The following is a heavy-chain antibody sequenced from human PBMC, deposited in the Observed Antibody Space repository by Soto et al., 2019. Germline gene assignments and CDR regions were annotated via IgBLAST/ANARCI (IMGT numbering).Heavy chain of an antibody. CDR3: ARDRTDSGYYTNWLDP. D-gene: IGHD3-22*01. V-gene: IGHV1-69*06. J-gene: IGHJ5*02. Sequence: VASVEVSCKASGGTFGSDAITWVRLAPGQGLEWVGRIIPIFGTTNYAQNLQGRVTISADKSTLTSYMELHSLTSDDTALYYCARDRTDSGYYTNWLDPWGQGTQVTVSS. CDR1: GGTFGSDA. CDR2: IIPIFGTT.